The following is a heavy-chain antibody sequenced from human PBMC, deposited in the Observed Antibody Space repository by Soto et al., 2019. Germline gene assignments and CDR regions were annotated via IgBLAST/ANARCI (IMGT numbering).Heavy chain of an antibody. J-gene: IGHJ6*03. V-gene: IGHV4-59*01. D-gene: IGHD3-16*01. CDR3: AGEDGTLTSGVRFHDMDV. Sequence: QVQLQESGPGLVKPSETLSLSCTVSGGSISTYYWSWIRQSPGKGLEWIGYIYSSGSTNYNPSLKGRVTIAVETSKNQFSMKLRSVTAADTDVYYCAGEDGTLTSGVRFHDMDVWGKGTTVTVSS. CDR2: IYSSGST. CDR1: GGSISTYY.